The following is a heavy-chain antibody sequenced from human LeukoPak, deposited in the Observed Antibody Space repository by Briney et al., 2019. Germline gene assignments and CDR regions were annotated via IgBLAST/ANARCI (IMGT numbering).Heavy chain of an antibody. CDR1: GFTFSSYG. Sequence: GGSLRLSCAAYGFTFSSYGIHWVRQAPGKGLEWVAFIGYDRNSKHYADSVKGRFTISGDNSKNTLYLQMNSPRTEDTAVYYCAKNRRASGDYAGAFDYWGQGTLVTVSS. CDR2: IGYDRNSK. J-gene: IGHJ4*02. V-gene: IGHV3-30*02. CDR3: AKNRRASGDYAGAFDY. D-gene: IGHD4-17*01.